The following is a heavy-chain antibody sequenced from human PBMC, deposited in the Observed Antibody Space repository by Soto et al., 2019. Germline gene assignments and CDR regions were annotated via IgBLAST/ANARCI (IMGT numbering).Heavy chain of an antibody. CDR1: GYTFTNYY. J-gene: IGHJ4*02. D-gene: IGHD1-1*01. V-gene: IGHV1-46*01. CDR2: INPSGGST. Sequence: QVQLVQSGAEVKKPGASVKVSCKSSGYTFTNYYMHWVRQAPGQGLEWMGMINPSGGSTNYAQKFQDRVTMTRNTSTNTVYMELNSLRSEDTAVDYCARGGLEFDYWGQGTLLTVSS. CDR3: ARGGLEFDY.